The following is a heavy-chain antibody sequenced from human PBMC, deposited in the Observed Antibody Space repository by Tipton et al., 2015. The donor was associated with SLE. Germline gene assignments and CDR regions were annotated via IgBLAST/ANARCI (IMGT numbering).Heavy chain of an antibody. CDR3: ARDPYYGDYHYGMDV. V-gene: IGHV3-NL1*01. J-gene: IGHJ6*02. CDR2: SYSSGSRT. D-gene: IGHD4-17*01. Sequence: SLRLSCAASGFTFSSYGMHWVRQAPGKGLEWVAVSYSSGSRTYYADSVKGRFSTSRDDSKNTVYLQMNSLRAEDTAVYYCARDPYYGDYHYGMDVWGQGTTVTVSS. CDR1: GFTFSSYG.